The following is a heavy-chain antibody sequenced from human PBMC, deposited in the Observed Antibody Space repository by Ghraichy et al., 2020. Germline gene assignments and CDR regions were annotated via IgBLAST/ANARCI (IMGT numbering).Heavy chain of an antibody. Sequence: GGSLRLSCAASGFSFSGYWMHWVRQAPGKGLVWVSRINSDGSSTDYADSVKGRFTLSRDNAKYSLYLQMNSLRVEDMAVYYCVKIKGPNAYDIWGPGTKVTVSS. V-gene: IGHV3-74*01. CDR1: GFSFSGYW. D-gene: IGHD5-24*01. J-gene: IGHJ3*02. CDR2: INSDGSST. CDR3: VKIKGPNAYDI.